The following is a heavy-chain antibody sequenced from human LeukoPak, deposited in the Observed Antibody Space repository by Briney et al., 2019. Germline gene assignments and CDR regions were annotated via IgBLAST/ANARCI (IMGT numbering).Heavy chain of an antibody. J-gene: IGHJ5*02. CDR1: GGSISSSSYY. D-gene: IGHD6-19*01. CDR2: IYYSGST. Sequence: SETLSLTCTVSGGSISSSSYYWSWIRQPPGKGLEWIGYIYYSGSTYYNPSLKSRVTISVDTSKNQLSLKLSSVTAADTAVYYCARDRGSGWYRPNWFDPWGQGTLVTVSS. CDR3: ARDRGSGWYRPNWFDP. V-gene: IGHV4-30-4*08.